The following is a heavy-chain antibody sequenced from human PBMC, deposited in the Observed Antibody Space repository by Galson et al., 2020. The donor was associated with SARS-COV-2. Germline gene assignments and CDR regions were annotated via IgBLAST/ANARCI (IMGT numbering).Heavy chain of an antibody. Sequence: ETSETLSLTCTVSGGSMSSSSYYWGWLRQPPGKGLEWIGTIYYSGTTYYNPSLNSRVTISVDTSKNQFSLRLSSVTAADTAVYYCASVSDWGQGTLVTVSS. CDR3: ASVSD. V-gene: IGHV4-39*01. J-gene: IGHJ4*02. CDR1: GGSMSSSSYY. CDR2: IYYSGTT.